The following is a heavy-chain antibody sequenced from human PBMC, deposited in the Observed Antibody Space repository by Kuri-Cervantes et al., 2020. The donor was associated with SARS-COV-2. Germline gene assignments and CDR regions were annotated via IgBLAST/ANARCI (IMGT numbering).Heavy chain of an antibody. CDR2: IFTSGRT. J-gene: IGHJ6*02. D-gene: IGHD6-6*01. V-gene: IGHV4-4*08. Sequence: SETLSLTCTVSGASSNTYYWGWIRQPPGKGLEWIGNIFTSGRTNYNPSLKSRVTISVDTSKNQFSLNLSSVTAADTAVYYCRGYSTSSYYYYGMDVWGHGTTVTVSS. CDR1: GASSNTYY. CDR3: RGYSTSSYYYYGMDV.